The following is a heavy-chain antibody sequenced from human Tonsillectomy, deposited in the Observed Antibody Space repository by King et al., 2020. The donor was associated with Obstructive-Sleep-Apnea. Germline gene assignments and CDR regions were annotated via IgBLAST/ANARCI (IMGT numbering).Heavy chain of an antibody. CDR3: ARTYCTNGVCYRVDY. CDR2: IYPGDSDT. Sequence: QLVQSGAEVKKPGESLKISCKGSGYSFNSYWIGWVRQMPGKGLEWMGIIYPGDSDTRYSPSFQGQVTISADKSVSTAYLQWSSLKASDTAMYYCARTYCTNGVCYRVDYWGQGTLVTVSS. CDR1: GYSFNSYW. J-gene: IGHJ4*02. D-gene: IGHD2-8*01. V-gene: IGHV5-51*01.